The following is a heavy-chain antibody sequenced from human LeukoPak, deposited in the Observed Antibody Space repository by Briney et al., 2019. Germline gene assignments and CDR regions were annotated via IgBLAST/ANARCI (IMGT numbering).Heavy chain of an antibody. V-gene: IGHV3-48*01. CDR3: ARDGVTIFGVVTT. CDR1: GFTFSSYS. CDR2: ISSSSSTI. D-gene: IGHD3-3*01. Sequence: GRSLRLSCAASGFTFSSYSMNWVRQAPGKGLEWVSYISSSSSTIYYADSVKGRFTISRDNAKNSLYLQMNSLRAEDTAVYYCARDGVTIFGVVTTWGQGTLVTVSS. J-gene: IGHJ4*02.